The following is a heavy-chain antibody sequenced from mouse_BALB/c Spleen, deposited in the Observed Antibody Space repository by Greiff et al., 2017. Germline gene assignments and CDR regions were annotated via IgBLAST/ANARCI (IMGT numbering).Heavy chain of an antibody. Sequence: QVQLQQSGAELVRPGSSVKISCKASGYAFSSYWMNWVKQRPGQGLEWIGQIYPGDGDTNYNGKFKGKATLTADKSSSTAYMQLSSLTSEDSAVYCCARSEYGNYGAYWGQGTLVTVSA. CDR2: IYPGDGDT. J-gene: IGHJ3*01. CDR1: GYAFSSYW. CDR3: ARSEYGNYGAY. V-gene: IGHV1-80*01. D-gene: IGHD2-10*02.